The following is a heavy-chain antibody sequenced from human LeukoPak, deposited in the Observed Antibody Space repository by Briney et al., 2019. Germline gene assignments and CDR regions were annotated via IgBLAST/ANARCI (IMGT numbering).Heavy chain of an antibody. Sequence: PETLSLTCTVSGGSISSSSYYWGWIRQPPGKGLEWIGSIYYSGSTYYNPSLKSRVTISVDTSKNQFSLKLSSVTAADTAVYYCARVVGGCSGGSCYSGRYYYYMDVWGKGTTVTVSS. CDR3: ARVVGGCSGGSCYSGRYYYYMDV. D-gene: IGHD2-15*01. CDR2: IYYSGST. J-gene: IGHJ6*03. CDR1: GGSISSSSYY. V-gene: IGHV4-39*07.